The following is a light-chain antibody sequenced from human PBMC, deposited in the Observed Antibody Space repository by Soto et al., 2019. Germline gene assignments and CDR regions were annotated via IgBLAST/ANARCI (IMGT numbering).Light chain of an antibody. CDR2: GAS. V-gene: IGKV3D-20*02. CDR1: QSVRSSS. CDR3: QQRSNWPLT. J-gene: IGKJ5*01. Sequence: ENVLTQSPGTLFLSPGERATLSCRASQSVRSSSLAWYQQKRGQPPRLLIYGASSRATGIPDRFSGSGSGTDFTLTISRLEPEDFAVYYCQQRSNWPLTFGQGTRLEI.